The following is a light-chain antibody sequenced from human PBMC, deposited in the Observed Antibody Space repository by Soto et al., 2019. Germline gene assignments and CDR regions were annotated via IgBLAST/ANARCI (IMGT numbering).Light chain of an antibody. CDR3: QQYGSSPPT. V-gene: IGKV3-20*01. J-gene: IGKJ1*01. CDR2: DAS. CDR1: QNIRSS. Sequence: EVVMTQAPASLAASPGDRVTLSCRASQNIRSSLAWYQQRPGQAPRLLIYDASTRATGIPPRFSGSGSGTDFTLTISRLEPEDFAQYWCQQYGSSPPTFGQGTKVDI.